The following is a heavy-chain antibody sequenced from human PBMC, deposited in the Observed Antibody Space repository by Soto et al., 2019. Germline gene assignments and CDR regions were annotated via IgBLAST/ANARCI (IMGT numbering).Heavy chain of an antibody. Sequence: GGSLRLSCAASGFTVSSNYMSWVRQAPGKGLEWVSVIYSGGSTYYADSVKGRFTISRDNSENTLYLQVNSLRAEDTAVYYCARTCSGGTCSFDYWGQGTLVTVSS. CDR3: ARTCSGGTCSFDY. D-gene: IGHD2-15*01. J-gene: IGHJ4*02. CDR2: IYSGGST. V-gene: IGHV3-66*01. CDR1: GFTVSSNY.